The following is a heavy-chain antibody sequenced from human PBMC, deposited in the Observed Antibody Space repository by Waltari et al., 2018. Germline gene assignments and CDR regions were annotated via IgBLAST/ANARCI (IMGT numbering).Heavy chain of an antibody. V-gene: IGHV3-73*02. J-gene: IGHJ6*02. D-gene: IGHD3-10*01. CDR2: IRSKANNYAT. Sequence: EVHLVESGGGLVQPGGSLQPSWAASGFTFSDFTMYWVRQASGKGLEWVGHIRSKANNYATGNAASVKGRFTVSRDDSKNTAYLQMNSLRTEDTAIYYCTNFMSGWGQGTTVTVSS. CDR3: TNFMSG. CDR1: GFTFSDFT.